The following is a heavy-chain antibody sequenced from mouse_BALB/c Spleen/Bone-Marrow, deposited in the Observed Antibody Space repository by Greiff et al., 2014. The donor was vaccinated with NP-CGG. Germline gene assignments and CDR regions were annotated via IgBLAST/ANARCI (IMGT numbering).Heavy chain of an antibody. CDR1: GYSFTSYW. CDR2: IDPSDSET. V-gene: IGHV1S127*01. Sequence: VQLQQSGPQLVRPGASVKISCKASGYSFTSYWMHWVRQRPGQGLEWIGMIDPSDSETRLNQKFKDKATLTVDKSSSTAYMQLXSPXSEDSAVYYCASPSDGNPFAYWGQGTLVTVSA. J-gene: IGHJ3*01. D-gene: IGHD2-1*01. CDR3: ASPSDGNPFAY.